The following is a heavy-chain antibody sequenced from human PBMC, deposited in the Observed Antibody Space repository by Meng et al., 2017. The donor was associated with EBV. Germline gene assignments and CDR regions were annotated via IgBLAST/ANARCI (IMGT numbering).Heavy chain of an antibody. CDR2: IYWDDDK. Sequence: QITLKEPGPTLSKPTQTLTLTCTFSGFSLSTSGVGVGWIRQPPGKALEWLALIYWDDDKRYSPSLKSRLTITKDTSKNQVVLTMTNMDPVDTATYYCAHRRDEYSSSWYGWFDPWGQGTLVTVSS. V-gene: IGHV2-5*02. CDR1: GFSLSTSGVG. D-gene: IGHD6-13*01. CDR3: AHRRDEYSSSWYGWFDP. J-gene: IGHJ5*02.